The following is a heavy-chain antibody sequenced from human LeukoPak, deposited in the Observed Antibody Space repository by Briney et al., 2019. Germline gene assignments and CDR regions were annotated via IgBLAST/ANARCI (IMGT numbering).Heavy chain of an antibody. Sequence: GASVKVSCTASVYTFTGYYMHCVRQAPGARLEWRGWSNPNRGGTNDAQKFKGTVTMTRATSITTVYMEVSWLTSDDTDISYCARADRLHGGSYLIGPWGQGTLVTVSS. D-gene: IGHD2-21*01. CDR2: SNPNRGGT. CDR3: ARADRLHGGSYLIGP. J-gene: IGHJ5*02. CDR1: VYTFTGYY. V-gene: IGHV1-2*02.